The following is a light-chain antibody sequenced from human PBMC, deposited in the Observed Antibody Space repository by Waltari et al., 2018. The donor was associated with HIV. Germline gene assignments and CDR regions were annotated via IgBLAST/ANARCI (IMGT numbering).Light chain of an antibody. V-gene: IGLV1-44*01. CDR1: SSNIGDNA. J-gene: IGLJ2*01. CDR3: ATLDDSLNGPV. Sequence: QSVLTQPPSVSGTPGQRVTISCSGGSSNIGDNAVSWYQQFPGTPPKLLTYSNNQRPSGFPDRFSGSKFGTSASLAISGRQSEDEADYYCATLDDSLNGPVFGGGTKVTVL. CDR2: SNN.